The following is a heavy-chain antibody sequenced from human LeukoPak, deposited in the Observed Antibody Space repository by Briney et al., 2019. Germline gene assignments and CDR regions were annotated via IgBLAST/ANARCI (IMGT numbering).Heavy chain of an antibody. J-gene: IGHJ4*02. CDR3: ANFLSGSYHFDY. D-gene: IGHD1-26*01. CDR1: GFTFSSYA. V-gene: IGHV3-23*01. CDR2: ISGSGHIT. Sequence: GGSLRLSCAASGFTFSSYAMHWVRQAPGKGLEWVSTISGSGHITFYADSVKGRFTISSDNSKNTLYLQMNSLRAEDTAVYYCANFLSGSYHFDYWGQGTLVTVSS.